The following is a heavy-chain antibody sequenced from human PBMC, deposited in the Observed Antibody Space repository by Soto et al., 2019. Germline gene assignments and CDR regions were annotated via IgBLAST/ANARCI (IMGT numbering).Heavy chain of an antibody. CDR1: GYTFTGYY. CDR2: INPNSGGT. J-gene: IGHJ6*02. V-gene: IGHV1-2*02. Sequence: ASVNVSCKASGYTFTGYYSLWVRQAPGEGREGRGWINPNSGGTNYRQKFQGRVTMTRDASISTAYMELSRSRSVDTAVYYGARDGLGTGVVPAAIRGYCYCGMDVWGQGTMVTVSS. CDR3: ARDGLGTGVVPAAIRGYCYCGMDV. D-gene: IGHD2-2*02.